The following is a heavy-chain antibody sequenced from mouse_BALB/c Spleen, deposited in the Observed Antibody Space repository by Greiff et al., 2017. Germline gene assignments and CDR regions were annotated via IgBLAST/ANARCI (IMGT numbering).Heavy chain of an antibody. CDR1: GFNIKDTY. CDR3: AKRYFDY. J-gene: IGHJ2*01. V-gene: IGHV14-3*02. Sequence: VQLKESGAELVKPGASVKLSCTASGFNIKDTYMHWVKQRPEQGLEWIGRIDPANGNTKYDPKFQGKATITADTSSNTAYLQLSSLTSEDTAVYYCAKRYFDYWGQGTTLTVYS. CDR2: IDPANGNT.